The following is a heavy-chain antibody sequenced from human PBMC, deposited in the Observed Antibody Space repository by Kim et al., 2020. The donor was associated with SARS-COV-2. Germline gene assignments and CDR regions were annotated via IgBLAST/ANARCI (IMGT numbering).Heavy chain of an antibody. CDR3: ARDQRETAYSSGWYNYYYYMDV. J-gene: IGHJ6*03. CDR1: GFTFSSYW. V-gene: IGHV3-7*01. CDR2: IKQDGSEK. D-gene: IGHD6-19*01. Sequence: RGSLRLSCAASGFTFSSYWMSWVRQAPGKGLEWVANIKQDGSEKYYVDSVKGRFTISRDNAKNSLYLQMNSLRAEDTAVYYCARDQRETAYSSGWYNYYYYMDVWGKGTTVTVSS.